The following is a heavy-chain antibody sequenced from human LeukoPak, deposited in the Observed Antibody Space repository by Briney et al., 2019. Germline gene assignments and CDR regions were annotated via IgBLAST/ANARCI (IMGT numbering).Heavy chain of an antibody. CDR3: ARDMAPEWSEGFQH. CDR2: ISSSSSTI. J-gene: IGHJ1*01. CDR1: GFTFSSYS. Sequence: GGSLRLSCAASGFTFSSYSMNWVRQAPGKGLEWVSYISSSSSTIYYADSVKGRFTISRDNAKNSLYLQMNSLRAEDTAVYYCARDMAPEWSEGFQHWGQGTLVTVSS. V-gene: IGHV3-48*01. D-gene: IGHD3-3*01.